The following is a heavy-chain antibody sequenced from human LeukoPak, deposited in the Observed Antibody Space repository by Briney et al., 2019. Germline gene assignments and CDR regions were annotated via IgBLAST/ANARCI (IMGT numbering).Heavy chain of an antibody. D-gene: IGHD2-21*02. CDR1: GGSFSGYY. CDR3: AIAYCGGDCYSPSLDY. Sequence: SETLSLTCAVYGGSFSGYYWSWIRQPPGKGLEWIGEINHSGSTNYDPSLKSRVTISVDTSRNQFSLKLSSVTAADTAVYYCAIAYCGGDCYSPSLDYWGQGTLVTVSS. J-gene: IGHJ4*02. V-gene: IGHV4-34*01. CDR2: INHSGST.